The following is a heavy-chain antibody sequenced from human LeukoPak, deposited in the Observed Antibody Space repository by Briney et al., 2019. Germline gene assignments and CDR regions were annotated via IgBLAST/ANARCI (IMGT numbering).Heavy chain of an antibody. J-gene: IGHJ5*02. D-gene: IGHD1-26*01. CDR1: GFTFSDSA. V-gene: IGHV3-73*01. CDR2: IDRPAKSYAT. CDR3: TRDRGTANWPDP. Sequence: GGSLRLSCAASGFTFSDSAIHWVRQASGKGLEWVGLIDRPAKSYATAYGASVGGRFTISRDDSKNTAYLQMDSLKTEDTALYYCTRDRGTANWPDPWGAGALVTVSS.